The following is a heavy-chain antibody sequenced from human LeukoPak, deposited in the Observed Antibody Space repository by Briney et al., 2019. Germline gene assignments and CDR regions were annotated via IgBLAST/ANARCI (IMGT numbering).Heavy chain of an antibody. CDR2: ISYDGSNK. Sequence: GGSLRLSCAASGFTFSGSAMHWVRQAPGKGLEWVAVISYDGSNKYYADSVKGRFTISRDNYKNTLYLQMNSLRAEDTAVYYCANDGIGVGYYFDYWGQGTLVTVSS. V-gene: IGHV3-30*18. J-gene: IGHJ4*02. CDR1: GFTFSGSA. CDR3: ANDGIGVGYYFDY. D-gene: IGHD3-10*01.